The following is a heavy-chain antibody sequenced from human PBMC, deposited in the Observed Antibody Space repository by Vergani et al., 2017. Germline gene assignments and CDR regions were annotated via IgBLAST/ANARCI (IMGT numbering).Heavy chain of an antibody. J-gene: IGHJ4*02. CDR3: ARSDYGDYEGY. CDR1: GGSISSGGYY. D-gene: IGHD4-17*01. Sequence: QVQLQESGPGLVKPSQTLSLTCTVSGGSISSGGYYWSWIRQPAGKGLEWIGRIYTSGSTNYNPSLKSRVTISVDTSKNQFSLKLSSVTAADTAVYYCARSDYGDYEGYWGQGTLVTVSS. V-gene: IGHV4-61*02. CDR2: IYTSGST.